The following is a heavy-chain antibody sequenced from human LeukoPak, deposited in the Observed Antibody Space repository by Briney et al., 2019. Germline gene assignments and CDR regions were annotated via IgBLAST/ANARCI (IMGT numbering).Heavy chain of an antibody. V-gene: IGHV3-30*03. CDR2: ISYDGSNK. J-gene: IGHJ5*02. CDR1: GFTFSSYG. D-gene: IGHD3-10*01. Sequence: TGGSLRLSCAASGFTFSSYGMHWVRQAPAKGLEWVAIISYDGSNKYYADSVKGRFTISRDNSKNTLYLQMNSLRAEDTAVYYCARGLGSGRGSGSYWFSPFRFDPWGQGTLVTVSS. CDR3: ARGLGSGRGSGSYWFSPFRFDP.